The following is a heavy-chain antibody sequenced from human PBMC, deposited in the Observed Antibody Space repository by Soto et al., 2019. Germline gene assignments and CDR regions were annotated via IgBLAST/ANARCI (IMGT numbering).Heavy chain of an antibody. CDR3: ARGLSQDYGDYYLDYYYYYMDV. CDR2: MNPNSGNT. V-gene: IGHV1-8*01. D-gene: IGHD4-17*01. CDR1: GYTFTSYD. Sequence: ASVKVSCKASGYTFTSYDINWVRQATGQGLEWMGWMNPNSGNTGYAQKFQGRVTMTRNTSISTAYMELSSLRSEDTAVYYCARGLSQDYGDYYLDYYYYYMDVWGKGTTVTVSS. J-gene: IGHJ6*03.